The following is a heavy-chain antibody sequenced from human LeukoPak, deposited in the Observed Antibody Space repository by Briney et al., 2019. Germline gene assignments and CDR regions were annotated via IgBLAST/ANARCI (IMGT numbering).Heavy chain of an antibody. CDR3: ASGRAAAGVSGADY. CDR2: INHSGST. V-gene: IGHV4-34*01. Sequence: SETLSLTCAVYGGSFSGYYWSWIRQPPGKGLEWIEEINHSGSTNYNPSLKSRVTISVDTSKNQFSLKLSSVTAADTAVYYCASGRAAAGVSGADYWGQGTLVTVSS. J-gene: IGHJ4*02. D-gene: IGHD6-13*01. CDR1: GGSFSGYY.